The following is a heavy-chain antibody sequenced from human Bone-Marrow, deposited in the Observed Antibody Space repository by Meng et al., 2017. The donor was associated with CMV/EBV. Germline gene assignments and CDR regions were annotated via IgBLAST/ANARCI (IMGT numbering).Heavy chain of an antibody. Sequence: ASVEVSCKASGNTFSSYYIHWLRQAPGQGLEWMGMINPKSGDTNFAQKFQGRVSMTRDMSISTAYMELRSLRSDDTAVYYCARDSPPLLLWFGVYYYYGMDVWGQGTTVTVSS. D-gene: IGHD3-10*01. CDR1: GNTFSSYY. CDR3: ARDSPPLLLWFGVYYYYGMDV. V-gene: IGHV1-2*02. J-gene: IGHJ6*02. CDR2: INPKSGDT.